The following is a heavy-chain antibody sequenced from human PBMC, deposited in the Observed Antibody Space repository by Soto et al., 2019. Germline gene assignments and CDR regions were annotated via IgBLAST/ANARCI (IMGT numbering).Heavy chain of an antibody. V-gene: IGHV4-59*01. J-gene: IGHJ6*02. CDR1: GGSISSYY. CDR3: ARDGYTVTPNYYYGMDV. Sequence: QVQLQESGPGLVKPSETLSLTCTVSGGSISSYYWSWIRQPPGKGLEWIGYIYYSGRTNYNPSLKGRVTISVDTSKNQFSLKLSSVTAADTAVYYSARDGYTVTPNYYYGMDVWGQGTTVTVSS. CDR2: IYYSGRT. D-gene: IGHD4-4*01.